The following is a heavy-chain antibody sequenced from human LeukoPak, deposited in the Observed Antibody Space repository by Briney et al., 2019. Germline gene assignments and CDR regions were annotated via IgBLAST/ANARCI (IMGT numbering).Heavy chain of an antibody. V-gene: IGHV2-5*01. Sequence: SGPTLVKPTQTLTLTCTFSGFSLSTSGVGVGWIRQPPGKALEWLALIYWNDDKRYSPSLKSRLTITKDTSKNQVVLTMTNMDPVDTATYYCAHVRHLMTTVIFFDYWGQGTLVTVSS. CDR3: AHVRHLMTTVIFFDY. D-gene: IGHD4-11*01. CDR1: GFSLSTSGVG. J-gene: IGHJ4*02. CDR2: IYWNDDK.